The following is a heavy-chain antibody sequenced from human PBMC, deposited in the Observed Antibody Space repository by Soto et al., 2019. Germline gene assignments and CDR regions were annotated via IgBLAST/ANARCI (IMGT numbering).Heavy chain of an antibody. Sequence: GGSLRLSCAASGFTFSSYSMNWVRQAPGKGLEWVSYISSSSSTIYYADSVKGRFTISRDNAKNSLYLQMNSLRDEDTAVYYCARNGVWLLSNYYYYGMDVWGQGTTVTVSS. CDR1: GFTFSSYS. CDR2: ISSSSSTI. J-gene: IGHJ6*02. D-gene: IGHD3-22*01. V-gene: IGHV3-48*02. CDR3: ARNGVWLLSNYYYYGMDV.